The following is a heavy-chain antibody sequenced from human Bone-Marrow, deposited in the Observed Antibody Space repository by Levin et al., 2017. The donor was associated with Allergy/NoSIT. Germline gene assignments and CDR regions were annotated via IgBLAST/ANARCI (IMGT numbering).Heavy chain of an antibody. Sequence: PGGSLRLSCVASGFTLSDNYMSWIRQAPGKGLEWISYFSSSGDTIYYADSVKGRFTISRDNAKNSLYLQMNSLRAEETAVYYCASLYGVGNAFDIWGQGTMVTVSS. CDR2: FSSSGDTI. CDR3: ASLYGVGNAFDI. J-gene: IGHJ3*02. D-gene: IGHD4-17*01. V-gene: IGHV3-11*01. CDR1: GFTLSDNY.